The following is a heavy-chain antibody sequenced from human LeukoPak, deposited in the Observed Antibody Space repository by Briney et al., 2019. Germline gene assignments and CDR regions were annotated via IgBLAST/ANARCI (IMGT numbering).Heavy chain of an antibody. J-gene: IGHJ4*02. D-gene: IGHD3-22*01. Sequence: SETLSLTCTASGGSISSYYWSWIRQPPGKGLEWIGYIYYSGSTNYNPSLKSRVTISVDTTKNQFSLKLSSVTAADTAVYYCARSFVDSSGYYDDYWGQGTLVTVSS. V-gene: IGHV4-59*01. CDR2: IYYSGST. CDR1: GGSISSYY. CDR3: ARSFVDSSGYYDDY.